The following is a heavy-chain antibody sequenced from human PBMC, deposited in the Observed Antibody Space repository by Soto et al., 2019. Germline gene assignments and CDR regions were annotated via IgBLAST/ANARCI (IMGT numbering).Heavy chain of an antibody. J-gene: IGHJ4*02. CDR2: IIPIFGTA. Sequence: QVQLVQSGAEVKKPGSSVKDTCKTSGGTFSTYSIVWVRQAPGEGLEWMGGIIPIFGTANYAQKFQDRVTITADKSTNTAFMELSSLKSEDKAMYYCASSSGNNYGVGTNYYFDYWGQGTLVTVSS. V-gene: IGHV1-69*06. CDR1: GGTFSTYS. CDR3: ASSSGNNYGVGTNYYFDY. D-gene: IGHD1-26*01.